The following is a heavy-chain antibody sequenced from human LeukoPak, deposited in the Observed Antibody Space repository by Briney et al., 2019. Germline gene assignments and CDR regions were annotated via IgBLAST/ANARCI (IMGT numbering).Heavy chain of an antibody. CDR1: GFTFSSYA. J-gene: IGHJ5*02. Sequence: GGSLRLSCAASGFTFSSYAMHWVRQAPGKGLEWVAVISYDGSNKYYADSVKGRFTISRDNSKNTLYLQMNSLRAEDTAVYYCARGVRVVVPAAPLSDWFDPWGQGTLVTVSS. CDR2: ISYDGSNK. V-gene: IGHV3-30-3*01. CDR3: ARGVRVVVPAAPLSDWFDP. D-gene: IGHD2-2*01.